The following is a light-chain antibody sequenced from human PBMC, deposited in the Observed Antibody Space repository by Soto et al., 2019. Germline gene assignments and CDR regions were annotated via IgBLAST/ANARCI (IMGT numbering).Light chain of an antibody. J-gene: IGKJ1*01. CDR2: KAS. CDR3: QHYNSYSPWT. V-gene: IGKV1-5*03. CDR1: QSISSW. Sequence: DIQMTQSPSTLSASVGDRVTITCRASQSISSWLAWYQQKPGKAPKLLIYKASSLESGVPSRFSGNGFETEFTLTISSLQPDDFATYYCQHYNSYSPWTFGQGTKVEIK.